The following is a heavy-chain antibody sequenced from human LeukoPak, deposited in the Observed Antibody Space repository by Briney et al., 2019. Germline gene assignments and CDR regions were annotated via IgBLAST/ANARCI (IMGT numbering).Heavy chain of an antibody. D-gene: IGHD2-15*01. J-gene: IGHJ5*02. V-gene: IGHV3-7*01. CDR2: INQDGSEK. Sequence: GGSLRLSCAASGFTFSSYWMSWVRQAPGKGQEWVSNINQDGSEKYYVDSVKGRFTISRDNAKNSLYLQMYSLRAEDTAVYYCAREGCSGGSCYHSWFDPWGQGTLVTVSS. CDR1: GFTFSSYW. CDR3: AREGCSGGSCYHSWFDP.